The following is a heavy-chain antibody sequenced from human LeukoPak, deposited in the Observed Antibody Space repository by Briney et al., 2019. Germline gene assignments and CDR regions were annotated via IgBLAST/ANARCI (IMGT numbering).Heavy chain of an antibody. J-gene: IGHJ4*02. V-gene: IGHV4-4*07. Sequence: SETLSLTCTVSGGSFGRYYWSWIRQSPGKGVEWVGSVSRSGNTNFNPSLKSRVTMSIDTSKNQFSLKLASVTAADTAVYYCARGLWFGDENPPYFDYWGQGILVTVSS. CDR3: ARGLWFGDENPPYFDY. CDR1: GGSFGRYY. D-gene: IGHD3-10*01. CDR2: VSRSGNT.